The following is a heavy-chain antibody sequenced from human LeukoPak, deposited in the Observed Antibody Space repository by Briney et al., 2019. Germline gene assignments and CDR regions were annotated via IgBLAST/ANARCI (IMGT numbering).Heavy chain of an antibody. CDR1: GGSISSSDYY. J-gene: IGHJ4*02. CDR2: IYYSGAT. V-gene: IGHV4-39*01. Sequence: SVTLSLTCTVSGGSISSSDYYWGWIRQPPGEGLEWIGSIYYSGATYYNPSLKSRVTISVDTSKNQFSLKLSSVTAADTAVYHCARHSSVTTFVFDYWGQGTPVTVSS. CDR3: ARHSSVTTFVFDY. D-gene: IGHD4-17*01.